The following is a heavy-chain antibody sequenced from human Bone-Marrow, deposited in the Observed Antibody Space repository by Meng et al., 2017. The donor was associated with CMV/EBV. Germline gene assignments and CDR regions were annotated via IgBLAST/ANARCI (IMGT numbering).Heavy chain of an antibody. CDR3: ARVATVTTSYYYYGMDV. CDR1: GGSISSSSYY. J-gene: IGHJ6*02. D-gene: IGHD4-17*01. Sequence: SETLSLTCTVSGGSISSSSYYWGWIRQAPGKGLEWIGSIYYSGSTYYNPSLKSRVPISVDTSKNQFSLKLSSVTAADTAAYYCARVATVTTSYYYYGMDVWGQGTTVTVSS. CDR2: IYYSGST. V-gene: IGHV4-39*07.